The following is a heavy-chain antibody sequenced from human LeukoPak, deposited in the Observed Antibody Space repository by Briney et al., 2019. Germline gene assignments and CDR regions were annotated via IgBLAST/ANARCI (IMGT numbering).Heavy chain of an antibody. J-gene: IGHJ4*02. D-gene: IGHD6-19*01. CDR3: ARDHDIAVAGLFDY. Sequence: LGGSLRLSCAASGFTFDDYGMSWVRQAPGKGLEWVSGINWNGGSTGYVDSVKGRFTISRDNAKNSLYLQMNSLRAEDTALYYCARDHDIAVAGLFDYWGQGTLVTVSS. CDR1: GFTFDDYG. V-gene: IGHV3-20*04. CDR2: INWNGGST.